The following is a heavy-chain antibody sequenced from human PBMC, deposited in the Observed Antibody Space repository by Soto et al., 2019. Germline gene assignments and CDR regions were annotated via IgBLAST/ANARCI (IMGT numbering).Heavy chain of an antibody. CDR1: GGSISSGGYY. D-gene: IGHD3-3*01. V-gene: IGHV4-31*03. Sequence: PSETLSLTCTVSGGSISSGGYYWSWIRQQPRKGLEWIGYIYYSGSTYYNPSLKSRVTISVDTSKNQFSLKLSSVTAADTAVYYCAREVPYYDFWSGYSFADYWGQGTLVTVTS. CDR3: AREVPYYDFWSGYSFADY. J-gene: IGHJ4*02. CDR2: IYYSGST.